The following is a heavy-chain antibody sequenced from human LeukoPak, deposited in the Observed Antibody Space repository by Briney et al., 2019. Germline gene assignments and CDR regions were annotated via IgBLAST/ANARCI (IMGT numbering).Heavy chain of an antibody. CDR1: GFTFSNFN. D-gene: IGHD6-13*01. CDR3: ARDPRFLAAAGTRYYYYYYMDV. CDR2: VLYDDSKK. Sequence: GGSLRLSCAASGFTFSNFNMHWGRQAPGKGLEWVAAVLYDDSKKFYSDSVKGRFSIYRDNSKNTLYLQMNSLRAEDTAVYYCARDPRFLAAAGTRYYYYYYMDVWGKGTTVTVSS. V-gene: IGHV3-30*03. J-gene: IGHJ6*03.